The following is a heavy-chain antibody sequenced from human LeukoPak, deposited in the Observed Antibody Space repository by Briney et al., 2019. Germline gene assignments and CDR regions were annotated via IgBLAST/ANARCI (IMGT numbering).Heavy chain of an antibody. CDR2: IKQDGSEK. J-gene: IGHJ6*04. D-gene: IGHD3-10*01. CDR1: GFTFSSYW. V-gene: IGHV3-7*03. Sequence: GRSLRLSCAASGFTFSSYWMSWVRQAPGKGLEWVANIKQDGSEKYYVDSVKGRFTISRDNAKNSLYLQMNSLRAEDTAVYYCARRRGISMVRGVRDYYYGMDVWGKGTTVTVSS. CDR3: ARRRGISMVRGVRDYYYGMDV.